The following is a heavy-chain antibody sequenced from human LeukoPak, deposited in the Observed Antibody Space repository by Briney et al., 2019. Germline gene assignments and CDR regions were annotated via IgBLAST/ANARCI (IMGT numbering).Heavy chain of an antibody. CDR1: GGSISSYY. CDR3: ARESVEYDFWSGANWFDP. CDR2: IYYSGST. Sequence: PSETLSLTCTVSGGSISSYYWSWLRQPPGKGLEWIGYIYYSGSTNYNPSLKSRVTTSVDTSKYQFSLKLSSVTAADTAVYYCARESVEYDFWSGANWFDPWGQGTLVTVSS. V-gene: IGHV4-59*01. D-gene: IGHD3-3*01. J-gene: IGHJ5*02.